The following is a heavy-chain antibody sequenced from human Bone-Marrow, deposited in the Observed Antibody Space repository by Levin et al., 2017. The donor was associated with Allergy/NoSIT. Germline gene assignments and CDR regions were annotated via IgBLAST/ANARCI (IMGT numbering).Heavy chain of an antibody. CDR1: GYTFTGYY. D-gene: IGHD6-13*01. J-gene: IGHJ5*02. V-gene: IGHV1-2*02. CDR2: INPNSGGT. CDR3: ARDPSSSWYRGP. Sequence: ASVKVSCKASGYTFTGYYMHWVRQAPGQGLEWMGWINPNSGGTNYAQKFQGRVTMTRDTSISTAYMELSRLRSDDTAVYYCARDPSSSWYRGPWGQGTLVTVSS.